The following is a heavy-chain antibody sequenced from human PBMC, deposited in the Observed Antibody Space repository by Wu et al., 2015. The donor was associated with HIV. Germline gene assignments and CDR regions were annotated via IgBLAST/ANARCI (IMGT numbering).Heavy chain of an antibody. J-gene: IGHJ1*01. CDR3: ARSEGVGATYRYFQH. V-gene: IGHV1-2*02. Sequence: QVQLVHSGAEVKKPGASVKVSCKASGYTFTGYYMHWVRQAPGQGLEWMGWINPNSGGTNYAQKFQGRVTMTRDTSISTAYMELSRLRSDDTAVYYCARSEGVGATYRYFQHWGQGTWSPSPQ. CDR1: GYTFTGYY. D-gene: IGHD1-26*01. CDR2: INPNSGGT.